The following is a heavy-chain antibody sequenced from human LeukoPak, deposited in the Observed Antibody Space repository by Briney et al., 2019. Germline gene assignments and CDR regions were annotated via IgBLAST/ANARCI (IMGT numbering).Heavy chain of an antibody. Sequence: SVKLSCNASGGTFSTYAISWVRQAPGQGLEWMGRIIPILGIANYAKKFQGRVTITADKSTSTAYMELSSLRSEDTAVYYCARVFSSTSRRYYYYGMDVWGQGTTVTVSS. V-gene: IGHV1-69*04. J-gene: IGHJ6*02. D-gene: IGHD2-2*01. CDR3: ARVFSSTSRRYYYYGMDV. CDR1: GGTFSTYA. CDR2: IIPILGIA.